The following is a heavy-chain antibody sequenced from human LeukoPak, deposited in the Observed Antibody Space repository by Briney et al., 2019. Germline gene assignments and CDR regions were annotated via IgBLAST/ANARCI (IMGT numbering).Heavy chain of an antibody. V-gene: IGHV1-69*05. Sequence: ASVKVSCKASGGTFSSYAISWVRQAPGQGLEWMGGIIPIFGTANYAQKFQGRVTITTDESTSTAYMELSSLRSEDTAVYYCARADSGGVYFDYWGQGTLVTVSS. CDR1: GGTFSSYA. CDR3: ARADSGGVYFDY. CDR2: IIPIFGTA. D-gene: IGHD6-25*01. J-gene: IGHJ4*02.